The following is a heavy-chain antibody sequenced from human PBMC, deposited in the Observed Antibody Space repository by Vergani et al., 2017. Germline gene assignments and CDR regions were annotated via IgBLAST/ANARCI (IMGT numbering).Heavy chain of an antibody. J-gene: IGHJ4*02. CDR3: AKSRGPCSSTSCYTADY. CDR2: IWYDGSNK. CDR1: GFTFSSYG. V-gene: IGHV3-33*06. Sequence: QVQLVESGGGVVQPGRSLRLSCAASGFTFSSYGMHWVRQAPGKGLEWVAVIWYDGSNKYYADSVKGRFTISRDNSKNTLYLQMNSLRAEDTAVYYCAKSRGPCSSTSCYTADYWGQGTLVTVSS. D-gene: IGHD2-2*02.